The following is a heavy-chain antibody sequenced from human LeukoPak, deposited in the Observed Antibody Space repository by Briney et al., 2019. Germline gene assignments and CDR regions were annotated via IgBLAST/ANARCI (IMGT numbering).Heavy chain of an antibody. CDR2: ISGDGYST. V-gene: IGHV3-23*01. CDR3: AKRSGCPRPEYFDY. CDR1: GFTFTTYA. J-gene: IGHJ4*02. D-gene: IGHD1-14*01. Sequence: GRSLTLSCAASGFTFTTYAVHWVRQAPGMGLEWVSGISGDGYSTYYADSVKGRFTISRDNSKNTVYLQMNSLRDEDTAVYYCAKRSGCPRPEYFDYWGQGGPGSVSS.